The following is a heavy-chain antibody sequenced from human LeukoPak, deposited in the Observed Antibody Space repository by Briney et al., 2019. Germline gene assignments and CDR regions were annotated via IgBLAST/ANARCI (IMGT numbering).Heavy chain of an antibody. V-gene: IGHV1-18*01. CDR1: GYTFGNYG. CDR2: ISAYNGNT. D-gene: IGHD2-15*01. J-gene: IGHJ5*02. CDR3: ARAGYFRGYNWFDP. Sequence: ASVKVSCKAAGYTFGNYGIKWVRQAPGQGLEWMGWISAYNGNTNYAQKLQGRVTMTTDTSTSTAYMELRSLRSDDTAVYYCARAGYFRGYNWFDPWGQGTLVTVSS.